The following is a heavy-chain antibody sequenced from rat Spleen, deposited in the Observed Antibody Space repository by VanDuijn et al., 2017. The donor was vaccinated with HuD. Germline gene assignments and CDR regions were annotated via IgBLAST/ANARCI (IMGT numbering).Heavy chain of an antibody. Sequence: EVQLVESDGGLVQPGRSLKLSCVASGFTFNDCYMAWVRQAPTKGLEWVATLSYDGHTTYYRDSVKGRFTISRDIAKSTLYLQMDSLGSEDTATYYCARRHYGYTDYFDYWGQGVMVTVSS. CDR3: ARRHYGYTDYFDY. CDR2: LSYDGHTT. CDR1: GFTFNDCY. J-gene: IGHJ2*01. V-gene: IGHV5-7*01. D-gene: IGHD1-11*01.